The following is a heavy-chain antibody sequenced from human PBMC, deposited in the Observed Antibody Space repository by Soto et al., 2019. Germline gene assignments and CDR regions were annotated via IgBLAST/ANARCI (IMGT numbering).Heavy chain of an antibody. J-gene: IGHJ4*02. CDR1: GFTFSNFW. Sequence: EVQLVESGGGSVQPGGSLRLSCEASGFTFSNFWMSWIRQVPGKGLEWVANVRQDGSQKYLVDSVKGRFTISRDNAKNSLYLQMNSRRAEDTAVYYCVSDGSSGWHFDSWGQGTLVTVSS. V-gene: IGHV3-7*01. D-gene: IGHD6-19*01. CDR2: VRQDGSQK. CDR3: VSDGSSGWHFDS.